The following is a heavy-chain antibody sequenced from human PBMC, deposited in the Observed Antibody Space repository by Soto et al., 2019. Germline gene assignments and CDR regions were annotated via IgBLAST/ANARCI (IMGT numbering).Heavy chain of an antibody. Sequence: QVQLVKSGADVKTPGASVRVSCKASGYTFTGYYVHWVREAPGQGLEWMGWINPETGGTSYAQKFQGRVTLSRDTSINTAYLEVSRLRFDDAAVYFCARERYQVISDGMDVWGQGTTVTVSS. CDR3: ARERYQVISDGMDV. CDR2: INPETGGT. V-gene: IGHV1-2*02. CDR1: GYTFTGYY. D-gene: IGHD2-2*01. J-gene: IGHJ6*02.